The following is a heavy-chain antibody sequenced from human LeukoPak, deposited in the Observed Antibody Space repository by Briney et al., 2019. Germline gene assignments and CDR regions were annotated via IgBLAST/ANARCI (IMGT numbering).Heavy chain of an antibody. Sequence: PGGSLRLSCAASGFDVMTNYMSWVRQAPGEGLEWVSVISRGADTYYADSVKGRFIIYRDSSTNTVYLQMDRLRAEDTAVYFCVKETPGTTMYYWGQGTLVIVSS. CDR2: ISRGADT. D-gene: IGHD4-11*01. CDR3: VKETPGTTMYY. V-gene: IGHV3-66*01. CDR1: GFDVMTNY. J-gene: IGHJ4*02.